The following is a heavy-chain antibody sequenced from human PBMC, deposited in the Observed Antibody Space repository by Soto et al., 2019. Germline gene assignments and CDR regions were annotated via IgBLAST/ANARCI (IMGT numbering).Heavy chain of an antibody. Sequence: PGGSLRLSCAASGLTFSCYAMSWVRPAPGKGLEWVSTISGGGYYTYYADSVQGRFTVSRDNSKNTLDLQMNSLRAEDTAVYYCAKGRDNNGWSGGLFDHWGQGTLVTVSS. CDR1: GLTFSCYA. D-gene: IGHD6-19*01. J-gene: IGHJ4*02. V-gene: IGHV3-23*01. CDR2: ISGGGYYT. CDR3: AKGRDNNGWSGGLFDH.